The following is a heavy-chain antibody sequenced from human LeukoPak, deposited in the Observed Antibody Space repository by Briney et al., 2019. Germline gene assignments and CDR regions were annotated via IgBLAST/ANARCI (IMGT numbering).Heavy chain of an antibody. CDR3: ATLVEDDFWSVHMDV. CDR1: GGSFSGYS. J-gene: IGHJ6*03. D-gene: IGHD3-3*01. Sequence: SSETLSLTCAVYGGSFSGYSWSWIRQAPGKWLEWLGEINHRGYRKYNPSLTSRVSISIDTSKNQFSLKLSSVTAADTAVYYCATLVEDDFWSVHMDVWGKGTTVTVSS. CDR2: INHRGYR. V-gene: IGHV4-34*01.